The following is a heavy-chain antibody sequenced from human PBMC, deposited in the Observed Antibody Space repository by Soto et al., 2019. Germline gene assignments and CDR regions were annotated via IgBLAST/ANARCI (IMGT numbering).Heavy chain of an antibody. CDR2: ISATTGTT. CDR1: GFSLTDYA. Sequence: GGSLRLSCATSGFSLTDYAMTWVRQAPGKGLAWVSSISATTGTTFYADSVKGRFTISRDISTNTLYLQMNSLRAEDSATYYCAKRVGLWIRGIPPYYFDYWGQGARVTASS. CDR3: AKRVGLWIRGIPPYYFDY. J-gene: IGHJ4*02. V-gene: IGHV3-23*01. D-gene: IGHD3-10*01.